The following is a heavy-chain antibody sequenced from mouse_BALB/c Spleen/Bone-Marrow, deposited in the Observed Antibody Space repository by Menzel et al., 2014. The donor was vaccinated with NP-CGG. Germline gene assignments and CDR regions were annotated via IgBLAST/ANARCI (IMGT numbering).Heavy chain of an antibody. Sequence: EVQRVEPGGGLVQPGGSLKLSCATSGFTFSDYYMYWVRQTPEKRLEWVAYITKGGGSTYYPDIVKGRFTISRDNAKNTLYLQMSRLKSEDTAMYYCARQLAYAMDYWGQGTSVTVSS. CDR2: ITKGGGST. CDR1: GFTFSDYY. V-gene: IGHV5-12*02. J-gene: IGHJ4*01. D-gene: IGHD4-1*01. CDR3: ARQLAYAMDY.